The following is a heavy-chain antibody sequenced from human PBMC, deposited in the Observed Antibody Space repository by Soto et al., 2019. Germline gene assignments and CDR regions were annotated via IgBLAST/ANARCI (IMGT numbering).Heavy chain of an antibody. CDR1: GFTFSTYW. CDR2: IDPDGSQK. V-gene: IGHV3-7*03. D-gene: IGHD1-26*01. J-gene: IGHJ4*02. Sequence: EVQLVDSGGDLVQPGGSLRLSCAASGFTFSTYWMSWARQAPGKGLEWVANIDPDGSQKYYVESVKAGFTISRDNAMNSLYLQMNSLRAEDTAVYYCARDMGPSGAYGYWGQGTLVTVSS. CDR3: ARDMGPSGAYGY.